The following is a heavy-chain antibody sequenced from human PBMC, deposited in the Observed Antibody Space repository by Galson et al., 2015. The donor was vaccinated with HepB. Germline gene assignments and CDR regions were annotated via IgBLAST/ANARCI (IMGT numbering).Heavy chain of an antibody. CDR3: ASAPPFSSSWYFDY. CDR2: ISYDGSNK. CDR1: GFTFSSYA. J-gene: IGHJ4*02. Sequence: LRLSCAASGFTFSSYAMHWVRQAPGKGLEWVAVISYDGSNKYYADSVKGRFTISRDNSKNTLYLQMNSLRAEDTAVYYCASAPPFSSSWYFDYWGQGTLVTVSS. D-gene: IGHD6-13*01. V-gene: IGHV3-30*04.